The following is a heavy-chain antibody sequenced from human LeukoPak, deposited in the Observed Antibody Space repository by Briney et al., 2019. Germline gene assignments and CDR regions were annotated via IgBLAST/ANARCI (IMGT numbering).Heavy chain of an antibody. CDR3: ARTTRTTGEDY. J-gene: IGHJ4*02. D-gene: IGHD1-7*01. V-gene: IGHV1-18*01. CDR1: GGTFSSYA. CDR2: INAYNGHT. Sequence: ASVKVSCKASGGTFSSYAISWVRQAPGQGLEWVGWINAYNGHTNYVQNLQGRATMTTDTSTSTAYMELRSLRSDDTAVYYCARTTRTTGEDYWGQGTLVTVSS.